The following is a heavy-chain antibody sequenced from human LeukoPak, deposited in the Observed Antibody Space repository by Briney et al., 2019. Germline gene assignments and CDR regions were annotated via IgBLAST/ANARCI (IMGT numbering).Heavy chain of an antibody. CDR1: GGSISSGGYS. J-gene: IGHJ5*02. CDR2: IYHTGNT. D-gene: IGHD3-10*02. CDR3: ARGFFVRENPGSWFDP. V-gene: IGHV4-30-2*01. Sequence: SQTLSLTCAVSGGSISSGGYSWNWIRQPPGKGLEWIGYIYHTGNTFYNPSLKSRVTISVDRSKNQFSLRLTPVTAADTAVYYCARGFFVRENPGSWFDPWGQGTLVTVSP.